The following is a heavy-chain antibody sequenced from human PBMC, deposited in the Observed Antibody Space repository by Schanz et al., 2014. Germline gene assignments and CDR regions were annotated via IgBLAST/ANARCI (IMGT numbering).Heavy chain of an antibody. CDR2: IWNNGVTK. J-gene: IGHJ4*02. CDR1: GFSLNTHG. CDR3: ARPRFDYGEVDY. D-gene: IGHD4-17*01. Sequence: QAQLMESGGGVVQPGTSLILSCSASGFSLNTHGIHWFRQPAGKGLEWVAVIWNNGVTKYYADSVRGRFTISRDRFQNTLYLRMSSLRAEDTAVYYCARPRFDYGEVDYWGQGTLVTVSS. V-gene: IGHV3-33*01.